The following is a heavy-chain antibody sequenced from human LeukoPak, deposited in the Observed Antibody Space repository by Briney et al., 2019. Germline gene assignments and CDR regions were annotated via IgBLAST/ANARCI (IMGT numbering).Heavy chain of an antibody. D-gene: IGHD3-10*01. CDR3: ATRSSNAYGLTYYGMDV. CDR2: FDPEDGET. Sequence: ASVKVSCKVSGYTLTELSMHWVRQAPGKGLEWMGGFDPEDGETIYAQKFQGRVTMTGDTPTDTAYMELSSLRSEDTAVYYCATRSSNAYGLTYYGMDVWGKGTTVTVSS. J-gene: IGHJ6*04. CDR1: GYTLTELS. V-gene: IGHV1-24*01.